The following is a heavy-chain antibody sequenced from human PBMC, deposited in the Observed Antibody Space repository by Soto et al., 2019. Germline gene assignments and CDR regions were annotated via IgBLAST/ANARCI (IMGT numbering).Heavy chain of an antibody. CDR2: INDDGGSA. V-gene: IGHV3-74*01. J-gene: IGHJ2*01. Sequence: LVESGGGLVQPGGSLRLSCASSGFTFSSHWMHWVRQAPGKGLEWVARINDDGGSAAYGDSVRGRFTISRDNAKNTLHLKMDILKTEAMAVYYCARDLITAPGGPNWYSDPWGRGTLVTVSS. CDR3: ARDLITAPGGPNWYSDP. CDR1: GFTFSSHW. D-gene: IGHD3-16*01.